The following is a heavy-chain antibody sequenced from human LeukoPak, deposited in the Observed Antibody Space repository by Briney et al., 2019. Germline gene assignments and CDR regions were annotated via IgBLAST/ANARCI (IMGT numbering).Heavy chain of an antibody. V-gene: IGHV3-23*01. CDR2: ISGSGGST. D-gene: IGHD6-19*01. CDR1: GFTFSSYA. Sequence: PGGSLRLSCAASGFTFSSYAMSWVRQAPGKGLEWVSVISGSGGSTYYADSVKGRFTISRDNSKNTLYLQMNTLRAEDTAVYHCAKDSSGGWYVGYFDYWGQGTLVTVSS. CDR3: AKDSSGGWYVGYFDY. J-gene: IGHJ4*02.